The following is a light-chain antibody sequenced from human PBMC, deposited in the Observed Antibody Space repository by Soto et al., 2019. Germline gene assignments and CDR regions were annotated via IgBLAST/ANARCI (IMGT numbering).Light chain of an antibody. Sequence: DIQMTQSPSSLSASVGDRLTITCQASQEISNALSWYQEKPGKAPKLLIYDTSNLQAGVPPRFSGSRSGTDFTFTINNLQPEDIATYYCQQHYSLPVFGPGTRVQI. J-gene: IGKJ3*01. CDR2: DTS. CDR3: QQHYSLPV. CDR1: QEISNA. V-gene: IGKV1-33*01.